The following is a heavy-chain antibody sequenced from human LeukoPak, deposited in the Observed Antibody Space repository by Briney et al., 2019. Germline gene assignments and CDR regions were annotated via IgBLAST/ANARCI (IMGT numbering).Heavy chain of an antibody. V-gene: IGHV1-8*01. J-gene: IGHJ5*02. CDR2: MNPNSANT. CDR3: ARVGGGGTAMVINWFDP. CDR1: GYTFTSYD. D-gene: IGHD5-18*01. Sequence: ASVKVSCKASGYTFTSYDINWVRQASGQGLEWMGWMNPNSANTGYAQKLQGRVTMTRNTSISTAYMELSSLRSEDTAVYYCARVGGGGTAMVINWFDPWGQGTLVTVSS.